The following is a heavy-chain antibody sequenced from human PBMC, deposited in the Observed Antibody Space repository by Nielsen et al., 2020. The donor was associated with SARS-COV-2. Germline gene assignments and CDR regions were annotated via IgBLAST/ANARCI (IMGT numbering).Heavy chain of an antibody. V-gene: IGHV3-30*03. CDR2: ISYDGSNK. CDR1: GFTFSSYG. D-gene: IGHD2-2*01. Sequence: GGSLRLSCAASGFTFSSYGMHWVRQAPGKGLEWVAVISYDGSNKYYADSVKGRFTISRDNSKNTLYLQMNSLRAEDTAVYYCARDGRYCSSTSCHYYYYYGMDVWGQGTTVTVSS. J-gene: IGHJ6*02. CDR3: ARDGRYCSSTSCHYYYYYGMDV.